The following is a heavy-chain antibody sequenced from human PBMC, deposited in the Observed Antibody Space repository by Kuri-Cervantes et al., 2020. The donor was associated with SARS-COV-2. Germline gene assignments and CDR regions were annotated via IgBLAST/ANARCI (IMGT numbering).Heavy chain of an antibody. CDR2: ISGSGGST. CDR1: GFTFSSYA. Sequence: GGSLRLSCAASGFTFSSYAMSWVRQAPGKGLEWVSAISGSGGSTYYADSVKGRFTISRDNSRNTLYLQMNSLRAEDTAVYYCAKLGIVRIVVVISEYYFDYWGQRTLVTVSS. V-gene: IGHV3-23*01. D-gene: IGHD3-22*01. J-gene: IGHJ4*02. CDR3: AKLGIVRIVVVISEYYFDY.